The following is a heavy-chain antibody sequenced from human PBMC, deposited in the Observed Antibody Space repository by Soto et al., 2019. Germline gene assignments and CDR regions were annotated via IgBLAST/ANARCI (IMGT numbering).Heavy chain of an antibody. CDR3: AAGFPPDY. Sequence: EVQLVESGGVLVQPGGSLRVSCAASGFTFSTSWMNWVRQAPGKGLEWVANINGDGSGEYYVDSVRGRFTISRDNVKNSPFLQMNSLRAEETAVYYCAAGFPPDYWGQGTLVTVSS. V-gene: IGHV3-7*01. CDR2: INGDGSGE. J-gene: IGHJ3*01. CDR1: GFTFSTSW. D-gene: IGHD3-10*01.